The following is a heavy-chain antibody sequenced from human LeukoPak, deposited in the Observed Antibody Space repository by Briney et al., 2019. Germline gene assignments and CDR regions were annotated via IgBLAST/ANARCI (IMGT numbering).Heavy chain of an antibody. CDR1: GGSFSGYY. D-gene: IGHD3-22*01. V-gene: IGHV4-34*01. CDR3: ARGEAYYYDSSGYPHFDY. Sequence: SETLSLTCAVYGGSFSGYYWSWIRQPPGKGLEWIGEINHSGSTNYNPSLKSRATISVDTSKNQFSLKLSSVTAADTAVYYCARGEAYYYDSSGYPHFDYWGQGTLVTVSS. CDR2: INHSGST. J-gene: IGHJ4*02.